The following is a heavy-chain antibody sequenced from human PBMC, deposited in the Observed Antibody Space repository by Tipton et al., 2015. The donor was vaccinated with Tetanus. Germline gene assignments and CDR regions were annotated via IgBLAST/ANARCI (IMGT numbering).Heavy chain of an antibody. CDR1: GGSISSNY. CDR3: ARESWNRDAFDI. CDR2: IYTSGST. J-gene: IGHJ3*02. D-gene: IGHD1-1*01. Sequence: TLSLTCTVSGGSISSNYWSWIRQPAGKGLEWIGRIYTSGSTNYNPSPKSRVTISVDTSKNQFSLKLSSVTAADTAVYYCARESWNRDAFDIWGQGTMVTVSS. V-gene: IGHV4-4*07.